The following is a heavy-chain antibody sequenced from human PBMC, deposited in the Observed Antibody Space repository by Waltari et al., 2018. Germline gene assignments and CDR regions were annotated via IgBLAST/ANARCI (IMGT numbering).Heavy chain of an antibody. V-gene: IGHV2-70*04. J-gene: IGHJ3*02. Sequence: QVTLKESGPALVKPTQTLTLTCTFSGFSLSTSGMRVSWIRQPPGKALEWLARIDWDDDKFYSTSLKTRLTISKDTSKNQVVLTMTNMDPVDTATYYCALLGNDILTGYQWDIWGQGTMVTVSS. CDR1: GFSLSTSGMR. D-gene: IGHD3-9*01. CDR2: IDWDDDK. CDR3: ALLGNDILTGYQWDI.